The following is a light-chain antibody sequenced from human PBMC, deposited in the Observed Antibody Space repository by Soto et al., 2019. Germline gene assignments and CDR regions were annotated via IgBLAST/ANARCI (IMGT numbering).Light chain of an antibody. J-gene: IGLJ1*01. Sequence: QAVVTQPASVSGSPGQSITISCTGTSRDIGFFNYVSWYQQFPGNAPKLIIFEVTNRPSGVSNRFSASKSGNTASLTISGLQAEDGADYYCSSYTTRSTDVFGTGTKLTVL. CDR1: SRDIGFFNY. CDR2: EVT. V-gene: IGLV2-14*01. CDR3: SSYTTRSTDV.